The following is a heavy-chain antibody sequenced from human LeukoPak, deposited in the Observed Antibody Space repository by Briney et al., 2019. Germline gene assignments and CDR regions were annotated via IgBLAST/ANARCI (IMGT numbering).Heavy chain of an antibody. D-gene: IGHD3-16*01. CDR3: AKVYEAKWGSGPSGY. CDR1: GFTFSSYA. CDR2: ISYDGSNK. Sequence: GGSLRLSCAASGFTFSSYAMSWVRQAPGKGLEWVAVISYDGSNKYYADSVKGRFTISRDNSKNTLYLQMNSLRAEDTAVYYCAKVYEAKWGSGPSGYWGQGTLVTVSS. V-gene: IGHV3-30*18. J-gene: IGHJ4*02.